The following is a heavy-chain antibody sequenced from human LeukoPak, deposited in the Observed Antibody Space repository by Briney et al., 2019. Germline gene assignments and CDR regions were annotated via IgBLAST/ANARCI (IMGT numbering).Heavy chain of an antibody. V-gene: IGHV3-23*01. D-gene: IGHD3-10*01. CDR3: AKGRVRGVPHFDY. J-gene: IGHJ4*02. Sequence: GGSLRLSCAASGFTFSSYAMSWVRQAPGKGLEWVSAISGSGGSTYYADSVKGRFPISRDNSTNTLYLQMNSLRAEDTAVYYCAKGRVRGVPHFDYWGQGTLVTVSS. CDR1: GFTFSSYA. CDR2: ISGSGGST.